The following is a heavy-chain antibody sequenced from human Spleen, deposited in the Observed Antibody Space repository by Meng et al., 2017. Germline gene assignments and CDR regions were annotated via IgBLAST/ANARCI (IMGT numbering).Heavy chain of an antibody. CDR2: INPKSGST. CDR1: GYTFIGYH. Sequence: VRLVQSGAEVKTPGAPVKVSCKASGYTFIGYHVHWVRQAPGQGLEWMGRINPKSGSTDYAQKFQGRVTMTGDTSISTAYMELSGLRSDDTAMYYCARDEDISAAGKLFGDYWGQGTLVTVSS. J-gene: IGHJ4*02. CDR3: ARDEDISAAGKLFGDY. V-gene: IGHV1-2*06. D-gene: IGHD6-13*01.